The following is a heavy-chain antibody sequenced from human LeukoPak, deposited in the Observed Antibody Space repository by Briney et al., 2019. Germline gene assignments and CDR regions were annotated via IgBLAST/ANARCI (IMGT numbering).Heavy chain of an antibody. J-gene: IGHJ6*04. V-gene: IGHV1-3*01. CDR2: INAGNGNT. D-gene: IGHD3-10*01. Sequence: ASVKVSCKASGYTFTSYAMHWVRQAPGQRLEWMGWINAGNGNTKYSQKFQGRVTITRDTSASTAYRELSSLRSEDTAVYYCARDYYYGSGGYGMDVWGKGTTATVSS. CDR3: ARDYYYGSGGYGMDV. CDR1: GYTFTSYA.